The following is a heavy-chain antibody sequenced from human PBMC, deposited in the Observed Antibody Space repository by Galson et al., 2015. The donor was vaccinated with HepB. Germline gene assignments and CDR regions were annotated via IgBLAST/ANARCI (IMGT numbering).Heavy chain of an antibody. CDR1: GYTFTSYG. V-gene: IGHV1-18*01. J-gene: IGHJ4*02. Sequence: SVKVSCKASGYTFTSYGISWVRQAPGQGLEWMGWTSAYNGNTNYAQKLQGRVTMTTDTSTSTAYMELRSLRSDDTAVYYCARDPIPGYSSGWLDYWGQGTLVTVSS. CDR3: ARDPIPGYSSGWLDY. D-gene: IGHD6-19*01. CDR2: TSAYNGNT.